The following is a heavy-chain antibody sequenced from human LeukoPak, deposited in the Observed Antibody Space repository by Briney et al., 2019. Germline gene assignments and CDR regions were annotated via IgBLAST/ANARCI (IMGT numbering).Heavy chain of an antibody. V-gene: IGHV1-18*01. J-gene: IGHJ4*02. Sequence: ASVKVSGKASGYTFTSYGISWGRQAPGQGLEWMGWISAYNGNTNYAQKLQGSVTMTTDTSTSTAYMELRSLRSDDTAVYYCARDLITMVRGVAFDFWGQGTLVTVSS. CDR2: ISAYNGNT. D-gene: IGHD3-10*01. CDR3: ARDLITMVRGVAFDF. CDR1: GYTFTSYG.